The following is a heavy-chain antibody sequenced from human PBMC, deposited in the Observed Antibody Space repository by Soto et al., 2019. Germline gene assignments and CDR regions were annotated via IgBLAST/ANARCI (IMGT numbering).Heavy chain of an antibody. J-gene: IGHJ6*03. CDR2: FDPEDGET. Sequence: VASVKVSCKVSGYTLTELSMHWVRQAPGKGLEWMGGFDPEDGETIYAQKFQGRVTMTEDTSTDTAYMELSSLRSEDTAVYYCATLSRQLATYYYYYLDVWGKGTTVTVSS. CDR1: GYTLTELS. V-gene: IGHV1-24*01. CDR3: ATLSRQLATYYYYYLDV. D-gene: IGHD6-13*01.